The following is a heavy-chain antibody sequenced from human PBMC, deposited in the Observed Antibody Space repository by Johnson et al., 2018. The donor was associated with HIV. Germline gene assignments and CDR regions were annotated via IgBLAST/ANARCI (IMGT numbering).Heavy chain of an antibody. D-gene: IGHD5-24*01. Sequence: VQLVESGGGLIQPGRSLRLSCAASGFTFSSFWMSWVRQAPRKGLEWVADIKQDGSEKYYVDSVKGRFTISRDNSKNTLYLQMNSLRADDTALYYCARENGVEMATVNDAFDIWGQGTMVTVSS. CDR3: ARENGVEMATVNDAFDI. J-gene: IGHJ3*02. CDR1: GFTFSSFW. CDR2: IKQDGSEK. V-gene: IGHV3-7*01.